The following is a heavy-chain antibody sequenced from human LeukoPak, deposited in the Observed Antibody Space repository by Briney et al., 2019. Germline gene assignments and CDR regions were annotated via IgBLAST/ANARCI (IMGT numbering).Heavy chain of an antibody. CDR2: ISYDGSSK. CDR1: GFTFNNYA. V-gene: IGHV3-30-3*01. D-gene: IGHD3-22*01. J-gene: IGHJ6*02. Sequence: GGSLRLSCAASGFTFNNYAMNWVRQAPGKGLEWVAVISYDGSSKYYADSVKGRFTISRDNSKNTLYLQMNSLRAEDTAVYYCAREWDQGYYDSSGYWLSYGMDVWGQGTTVTVSS. CDR3: AREWDQGYYDSSGYWLSYGMDV.